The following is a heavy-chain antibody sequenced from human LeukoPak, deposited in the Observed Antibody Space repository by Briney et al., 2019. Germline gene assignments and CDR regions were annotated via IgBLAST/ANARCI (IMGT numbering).Heavy chain of an antibody. V-gene: IGHV4-4*07. CDR3: ARDGPLGYCSSTSCYGHYYYYMDV. CDR1: GGSISSYY. CDR2: IYTSGST. Sequence: SETLSLTCTVSGGSISSYYWSWIRQPAGKGLEWIGRIYTSGSTNYNPSLKSRVTMSVDTSKNQFSLKLSSVTAADTAVYYCARDGPLGYCSSTSCYGHYYYYMDVWGKGTTVTVSS. D-gene: IGHD2-2*01. J-gene: IGHJ6*03.